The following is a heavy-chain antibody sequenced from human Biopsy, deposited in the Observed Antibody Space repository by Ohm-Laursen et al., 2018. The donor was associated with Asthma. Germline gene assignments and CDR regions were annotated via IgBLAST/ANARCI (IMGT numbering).Heavy chain of an antibody. D-gene: IGHD3-10*01. CDR2: IKHDGTER. CDR3: AKDILPHGSGSLLWGYYYGLDV. Sequence: SLRLSCAASGFSFGDYWMSWVRQVPGKGLEWVANIKHDGTERNHVDSLKGRFTISKDKSKNTLFLQMNSLRVEDTAVYYCAKDILPHGSGSLLWGYYYGLDVWGQGTTVTVSS. J-gene: IGHJ6*02. V-gene: IGHV3-7*03. CDR1: GFSFGDYW.